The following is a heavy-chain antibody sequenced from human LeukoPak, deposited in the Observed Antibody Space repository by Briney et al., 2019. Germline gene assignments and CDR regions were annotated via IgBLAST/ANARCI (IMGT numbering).Heavy chain of an antibody. J-gene: IGHJ4*02. CDR1: GFTFSSYW. CDR3: VLGDILTGYHSFDY. D-gene: IGHD3-9*01. CDR2: INSDGSST. V-gene: IGHV3-74*01. Sequence: GGSLRLSCAASGFTFSSYWMHWVRQAPGKGLVWVSRINSDGSSTSYADSVKGRFTISRDNAKNTLYLQMNSLRAEDTAVYYCVLGDILTGYHSFDYWGQGTLVTVSS.